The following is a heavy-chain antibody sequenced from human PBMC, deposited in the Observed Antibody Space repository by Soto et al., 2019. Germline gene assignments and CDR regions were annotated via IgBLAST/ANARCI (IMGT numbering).Heavy chain of an antibody. CDR2: IWYDGTQK. Sequence: QVQLEESGGGVVQPGRSLRLSCEASGFTFNTYSMHWVRQPPGKGLEWLAAIWYDGTQKYYADSVKGRFTVTRDNSKNTLFLEMNSLRVEDTAVYYCAKTMSRLGGYDLNWLAPWGQGTLVTVSS. CDR1: GFTFNTYS. J-gene: IGHJ5*02. D-gene: IGHD5-12*01. V-gene: IGHV3-33*06. CDR3: AKTMSRLGGYDLNWLAP.